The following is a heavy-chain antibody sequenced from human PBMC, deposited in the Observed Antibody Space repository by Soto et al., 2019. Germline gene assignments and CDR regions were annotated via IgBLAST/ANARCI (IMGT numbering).Heavy chain of an antibody. J-gene: IGHJ4*02. Sequence: EVQLLESGGGLIQPGGSLRLSCADSGFSFSTYAMSWVRQAPGKGLEWVSNISARGDIIYYADSVKGRFTISRDNSRNTLYLQRKSGSAEDTAIYYCAKDRGDGAYWGRGTMVTVSP. V-gene: IGHV3-23*01. D-gene: IGHD3-10*01. CDR1: GFSFSTYA. CDR2: ISARGDII. CDR3: AKDRGDGAY.